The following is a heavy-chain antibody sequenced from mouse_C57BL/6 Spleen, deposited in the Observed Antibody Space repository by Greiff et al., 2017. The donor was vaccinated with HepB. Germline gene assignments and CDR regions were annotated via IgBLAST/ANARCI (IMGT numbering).Heavy chain of an antibody. Sequence: EVKLQQSGPELVKPGASVKISCKASGYTFTDYYMNWVKQSHGKSLEWIGDINPNNGGTSYNQKFKGKATLTVAKSSSTAYMELRSLTSEDSAVYDCARGGYGSSYVDYYAMDYWGQGTSVTVSS. D-gene: IGHD1-1*01. J-gene: IGHJ4*01. CDR2: INPNNGGT. V-gene: IGHV1-26*01. CDR3: ARGGYGSSYVDYYAMDY. CDR1: GYTFTDYY.